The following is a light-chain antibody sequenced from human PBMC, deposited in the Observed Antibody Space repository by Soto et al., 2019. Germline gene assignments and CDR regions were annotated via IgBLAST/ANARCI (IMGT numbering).Light chain of an antibody. J-gene: IGLJ1*01. Sequence: QSALTQPRSVSGSPGQSVTISCTGTSSDVGGYNYVSWYQQHPGKAPKLMIYDVSKRPSGVPDRFSGSKSGNTASLTISGLQAEDEADYYCSSYAGSYTYVFGTGTKVPVL. V-gene: IGLV2-11*01. CDR3: SSYAGSYTYV. CDR2: DVS. CDR1: SSDVGGYNY.